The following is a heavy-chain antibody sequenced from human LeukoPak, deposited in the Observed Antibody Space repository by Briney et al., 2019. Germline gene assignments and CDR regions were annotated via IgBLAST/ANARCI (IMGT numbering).Heavy chain of an antibody. D-gene: IGHD3-10*01. CDR1: GLSFSTYW. Sequence: GGSLRLSCAASGLSFSTYWMSWVRQAPGKGLEWVANIKRDGSETYYVDSVKGRFTTSRDNAKKSLYLQMNSLRAEDTAVFYCASFNFGSGSHDHWGQGTLVTVSS. J-gene: IGHJ4*02. CDR3: ASFNFGSGSHDH. V-gene: IGHV3-7*02. CDR2: IKRDGSET.